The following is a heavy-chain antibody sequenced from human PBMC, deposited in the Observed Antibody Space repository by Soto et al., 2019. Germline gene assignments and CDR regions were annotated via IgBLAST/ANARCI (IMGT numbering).Heavy chain of an antibody. V-gene: IGHV4-39*01. Sequence: SETLSLTCTVSGDSIISSNYYWAWIRQSPGKGLEWIGNMYYSGSTYYNLSLKSRVTMSVDTSKNQFSLKISSVTAADTSVYYCARIVVIPAAPDYYNYYGVDVWGQGTTVT. J-gene: IGHJ6*02. D-gene: IGHD2-2*01. CDR2: MYYSGST. CDR1: GDSIISSNYY. CDR3: ARIVVIPAAPDYYNYYGVDV.